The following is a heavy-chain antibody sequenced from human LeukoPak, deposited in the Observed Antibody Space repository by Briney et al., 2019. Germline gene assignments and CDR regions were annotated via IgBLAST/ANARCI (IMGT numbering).Heavy chain of an antibody. CDR2: IRGSGGST. CDR1: GFTFSSYA. Sequence: GGSLRLSCAASGFTFSSYAMSWVRQAPGKGLEWVSTIRGSGGSTYYADSVKGRFTISRDNSKNTLYLQMNSLRAEDTAVYYCARDRGYSSSFEFDYWGQGTLVTVSS. V-gene: IGHV3-23*01. CDR3: ARDRGYSSSFEFDY. J-gene: IGHJ4*02. D-gene: IGHD6-6*01.